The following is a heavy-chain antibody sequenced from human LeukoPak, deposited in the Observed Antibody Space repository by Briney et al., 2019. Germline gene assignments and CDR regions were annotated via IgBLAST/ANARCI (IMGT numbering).Heavy chain of an antibody. Sequence: ASVKVSCKASGFTFTSSAMQWVRQARGQRLEWIGWIVVGSGNTNYAQKFQEGVTITRDMSTSTAYMELSSLRSEDTAVYYCAADLRSTVTTNCFDYWGQGTLVTVSS. J-gene: IGHJ4*02. CDR2: IVVGSGNT. CDR3: AADLRSTVTTNCFDY. D-gene: IGHD4-17*01. CDR1: GFTFTSSA. V-gene: IGHV1-58*02.